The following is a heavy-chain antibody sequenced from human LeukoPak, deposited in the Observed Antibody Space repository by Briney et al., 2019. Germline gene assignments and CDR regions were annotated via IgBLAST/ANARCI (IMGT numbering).Heavy chain of an antibody. D-gene: IGHD7-27*01. CDR1: GFTFSSYG. CDR2: IWYDGSNK. Sequence: GGSLRLSCAASGFTFSSYGMHWVRQAPGKGLEWVAVIWYDGSNKYYADSVKGRFTISRDNAKSSLYLQMNSLRAEDTAVYYCAALLGGPHPGYWGQGTLVTVSS. CDR3: AALLGGPHPGY. J-gene: IGHJ4*02. V-gene: IGHV3-33*03.